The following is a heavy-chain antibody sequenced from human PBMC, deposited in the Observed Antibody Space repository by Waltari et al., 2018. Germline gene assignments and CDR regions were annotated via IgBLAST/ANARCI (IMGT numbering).Heavy chain of an antibody. J-gene: IGHJ5*02. D-gene: IGHD1-1*01. CDR3: ARGINESFEP. Sequence: EVQVLESGGGLAQPGGSLRLSCAASGFPFRNYAMRWVRQAPGKGLECVSGINSGGDSTAYVDSVKGRFTISRDNSKNTLYLQMNSLRVEDTALYYCARGINESFEPWGQGTLVTVSS. CDR2: INSGGDST. V-gene: IGHV3-23*01. CDR1: GFPFRNYA.